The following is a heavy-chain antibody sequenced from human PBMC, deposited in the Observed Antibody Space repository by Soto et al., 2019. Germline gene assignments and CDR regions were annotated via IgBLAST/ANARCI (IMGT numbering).Heavy chain of an antibody. D-gene: IGHD3-3*01. CDR2: ISAYNGNT. J-gene: IGHJ4*02. CDR3: ARDNGVLRFLEWLLFDY. V-gene: IGHV1-18*01. CDR1: GYSFTSYG. Sequence: ASVKVSCKASGYSFTSYGISWVRQAPGQGLEWMGWISAYNGNTNYAQKLQGRVTMTTDTSTSTAYMELRSLRSDDTAVYYCARDNGVLRFLEWLLFDYWGQGTLVTVSS.